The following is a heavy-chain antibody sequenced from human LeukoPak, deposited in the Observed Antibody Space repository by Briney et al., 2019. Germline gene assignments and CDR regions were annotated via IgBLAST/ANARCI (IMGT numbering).Heavy chain of an antibody. CDR1: GFTFNTYW. Sequence: PGGSLRLSCAASGFTFNTYWMHWVRQAPGKGLVWVSRIRSDGSSTSYTDSVRGRFTISRDNSKNSLYLQMNSLRTEDTALYYCAKDIYLGYGGQGIFDYWGQGTLVTVSS. J-gene: IGHJ4*02. CDR2: IRSDGSST. D-gene: IGHD5-12*01. V-gene: IGHV3-74*01. CDR3: AKDIYLGYGGQGIFDY.